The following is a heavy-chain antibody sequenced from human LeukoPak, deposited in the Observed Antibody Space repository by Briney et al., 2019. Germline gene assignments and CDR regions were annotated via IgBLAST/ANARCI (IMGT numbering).Heavy chain of an antibody. D-gene: IGHD3-10*01. V-gene: IGHV4-59*12. Sequence: PSETLSLTCTVSGGSISSYYWSWIRQPPGKGLEWIGCIYYSGSTNYNPSLKSRVTISVDTSKNQFSLKLSSVTAADTAVYYCARDRGPGLYGMDVWGQGTTVTVSS. CDR2: IYYSGST. J-gene: IGHJ6*02. CDR1: GGSISSYY. CDR3: ARDRGPGLYGMDV.